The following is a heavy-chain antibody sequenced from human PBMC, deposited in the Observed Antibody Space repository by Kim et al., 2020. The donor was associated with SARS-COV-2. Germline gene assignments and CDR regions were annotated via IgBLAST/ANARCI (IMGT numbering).Heavy chain of an antibody. Sequence: SETLSLICNVSGGSVSSKTYYWGWIRQPPGKGLEWIGTISYSGITYSNSSLNSRVSISVDTSKNHFSLKLSSVTAADTAVYYCATQDYDSSASYFRARKQKFDYWGQGTLVTVSS. V-gene: IGHV4-39*01. J-gene: IGHJ4*02. CDR1: GGSVSSKTYY. CDR3: ATQDYDSSASYFRARKQKFDY. D-gene: IGHD3-22*01. CDR2: ISYSGIT.